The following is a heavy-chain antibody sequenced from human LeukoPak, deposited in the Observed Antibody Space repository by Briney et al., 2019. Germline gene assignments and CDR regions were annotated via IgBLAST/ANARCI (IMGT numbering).Heavy chain of an antibody. CDR3: AKDYYALLWFGEFNRKYYFDY. CDR1: GFTFSNYG. CDR2: ISGSGGER. D-gene: IGHD3-10*01. J-gene: IGHJ4*02. Sequence: GGSLRLSCAASGFTFSNYGMSWVRQAPGKGLQWVSGISGSGGERYYTESVKGWFTISRDNSKNTLYLQMNSLRAEDTAVYYCAKDYYALLWFGEFNRKYYFDYWGQGTLVTVSS. V-gene: IGHV3-23*01.